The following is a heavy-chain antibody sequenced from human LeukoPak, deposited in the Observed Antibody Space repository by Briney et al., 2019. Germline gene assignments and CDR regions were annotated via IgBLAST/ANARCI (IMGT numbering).Heavy chain of an antibody. CDR1: GFTFSSYS. CDR3: ARDYGYEIDY. D-gene: IGHD5-24*01. V-gene: IGHV3-21*01. CDR2: ISSTTT. Sequence: GGSLRLSCAASGFTFSSYSMNWVRQVPGKGLEWVSSISSTTTYADSVKGRFTISRDSAKNSLYLQMDSLRAEDTAVYYCARDYGYEIDYWGQGTLVTVSS. J-gene: IGHJ4*02.